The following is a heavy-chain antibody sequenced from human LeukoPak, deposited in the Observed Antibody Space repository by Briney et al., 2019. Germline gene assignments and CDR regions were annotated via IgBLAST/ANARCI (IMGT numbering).Heavy chain of an antibody. D-gene: IGHD3-16*02. CDR1: GYTFTSYG. CDR3: ARDSRIMITFGGVIVINGSPFDY. V-gene: IGHV1-18*01. J-gene: IGHJ4*02. Sequence: EASVKVSCKASGYTFTSYGISWVRQAPGQGLEWMGWISAYNGNTNYAQKLQGRVTMTTDTSTSTAYMELRSLRSDDAAVYYCARDSRIMITFGGVIVINGSPFDYWGQGTLVTVSS. CDR2: ISAYNGNT.